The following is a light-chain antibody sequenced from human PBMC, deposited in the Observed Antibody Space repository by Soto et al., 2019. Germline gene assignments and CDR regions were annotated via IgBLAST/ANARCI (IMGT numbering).Light chain of an antibody. V-gene: IGKV3-11*01. J-gene: IGKJ1*01. CDR2: DAS. CDR1: QSVSTY. Sequence: EIMLTQSPDTLSMSPENRATLSCRASQSVSTYLAWYQQKPGQPPRLLIYDASNRATGIPARFSGSGSGTDFTLTISSLEPEDFAVYYCQQRSNWPPTFGQGTKVDIK. CDR3: QQRSNWPPT.